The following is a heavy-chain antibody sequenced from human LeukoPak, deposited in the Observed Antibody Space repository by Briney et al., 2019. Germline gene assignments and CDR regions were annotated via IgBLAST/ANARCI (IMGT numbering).Heavy chain of an antibody. J-gene: IGHJ4*02. CDR2: ISSSSSYI. V-gene: IGHV3-21*01. CDR1: GFTFSSYS. D-gene: IGHD3-22*01. Sequence: GGSLRLSCAASGFTFSSYSMNWVRQAPGKGLEWVSSISSSSSYIYYADSVKGRFTISRDNAKNSLYLQMNSLRAEDTAVYYCARDGPGGTYYYDSSHSDYWGQGTLVTVSS. CDR3: ARDGPGGTYYYDSSHSDY.